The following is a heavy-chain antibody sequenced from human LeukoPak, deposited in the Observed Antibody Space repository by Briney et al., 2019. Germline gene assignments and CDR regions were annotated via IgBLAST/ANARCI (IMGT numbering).Heavy chain of an antibody. J-gene: IGHJ6*03. Sequence: SETLSLTCTVSGGSISSYYWSWIRQPPGKGLEWIGYIYYSGSTNYNPSLKSRVTVSVDTSKNQFSLKLSSVTAADTAVYYCARGRSSMVRGYYYYYMDVWGKGTTVTISS. D-gene: IGHD3-10*01. CDR1: GGSISSYY. CDR2: IYYSGST. CDR3: ARGRSSMVRGYYYYYMDV. V-gene: IGHV4-59*01.